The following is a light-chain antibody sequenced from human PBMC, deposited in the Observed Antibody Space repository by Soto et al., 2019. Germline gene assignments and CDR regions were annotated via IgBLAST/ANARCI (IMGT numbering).Light chain of an antibody. V-gene: IGLV1-40*01. Sequence: QPVLTQPPSVSGAPGQRVTISCTGSTSNIGAHYDVNWYQQLPRTAPKLLIYGNSNRPSGVPDRFSGSKSGTSASLAITGLQAEDEADYYCQSYDNSLSGYVFGTGTKVTVL. CDR2: GNS. J-gene: IGLJ1*01. CDR1: TSNIGAHYD. CDR3: QSYDNSLSGYV.